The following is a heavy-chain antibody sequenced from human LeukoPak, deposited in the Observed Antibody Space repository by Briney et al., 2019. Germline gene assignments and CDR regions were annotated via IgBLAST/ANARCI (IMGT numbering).Heavy chain of an antibody. J-gene: IGHJ4*02. CDR3: ARHGRMVIMSKFSTGIDQ. CDR1: DGSISNYF. CDR2: IYYTGMT. Sequence: SETLSLTCTVPDGSISNYFWSWIRQPPGKGLEWIGYIYYTGMTNSNPSLKSRVTISMDTSKNQFSLNLRSVTAADTSIYYCARHGRMVIMSKFSTGIDQWGQGTLVTVSS. V-gene: IGHV4-59*08. D-gene: IGHD2-8*01.